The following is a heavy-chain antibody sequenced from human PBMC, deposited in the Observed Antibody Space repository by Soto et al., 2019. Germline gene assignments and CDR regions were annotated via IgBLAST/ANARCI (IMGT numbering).Heavy chain of an antibody. CDR3: ARSLTEGYCTITGCYTRPLYGMDV. J-gene: IGHJ6*02. Sequence: ASVIVSCKASGYTLSGYYVHWRRQAPEQGLEWMGWINPDSGGTNYAQKFQGRVTVTRDTPTSTAYMELSRLTSDDTAVYYCARSLTEGYCTITGCYTRPLYGMDVWGQGTTVT. CDR2: INPDSGGT. CDR1: GYTLSGYY. V-gene: IGHV1-2*02. D-gene: IGHD2-2*02.